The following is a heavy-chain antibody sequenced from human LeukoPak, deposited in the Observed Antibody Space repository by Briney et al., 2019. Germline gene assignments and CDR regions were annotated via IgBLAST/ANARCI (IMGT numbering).Heavy chain of an antibody. D-gene: IGHD1-26*01. CDR3: ARESSGSYSWDY. Sequence: GGSLRLSCAASGFTFSSYSMNWVRQPPGQGLEWVSPISSSSSYIYYADSAKGRFTIPRDNAKNSLYLQMNSLRAEDTAVYYCARESSGSYSWDYWGQGTLVTVSS. CDR2: ISSSSSYI. J-gene: IGHJ4*02. CDR1: GFTFSSYS. V-gene: IGHV3-21*01.